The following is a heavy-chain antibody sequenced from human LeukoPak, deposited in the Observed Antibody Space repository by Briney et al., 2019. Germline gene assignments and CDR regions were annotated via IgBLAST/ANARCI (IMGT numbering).Heavy chain of an antibody. CDR2: INHNGST. CDR3: ARDVPEQVHNTNWFDP. J-gene: IGHJ5*02. D-gene: IGHD1-14*01. CDR1: GGSFSGYY. Sequence: SETLSLTCAVYGGSFSGYYWSWIRQPPGKGLEWIGEINHNGSTNYNPSLKSRVTISVDTSKNQFSLKLSSVTAADTAVYYCARDVPEQVHNTNWFDPWGQGTLVTVSS. V-gene: IGHV4-34*01.